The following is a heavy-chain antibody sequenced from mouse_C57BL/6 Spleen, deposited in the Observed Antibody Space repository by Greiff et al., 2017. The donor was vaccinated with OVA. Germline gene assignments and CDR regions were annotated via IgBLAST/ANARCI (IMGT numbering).Heavy chain of an antibody. Sequence: VQLQQSGPELVKPGASVKISCKASGYTFTDYYMNWVKQSHGKSLEWIGDINPNNGGTSYNQKFKGKATLTVDKSSSTAYMELRSLTSEDSAVYYCARSGGSRGDFDYWGQGTTLTVSS. CDR3: ARSGGSRGDFDY. D-gene: IGHD1-1*01. V-gene: IGHV1-26*01. CDR1: GYTFTDYY. CDR2: INPNNGGT. J-gene: IGHJ2*01.